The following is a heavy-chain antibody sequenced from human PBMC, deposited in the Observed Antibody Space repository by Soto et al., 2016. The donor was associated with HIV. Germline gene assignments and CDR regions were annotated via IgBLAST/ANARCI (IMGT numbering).Heavy chain of an antibody. CDR2: ISYDGSKK. Sequence: VQLVESGGGVVQPGRSLRLSCAASGFTFSSYAMHWVRQAPGKGLEWVAVISYDGSKKYYADSVKGRVTISRDNSKNTLYLQMNSLRAEDTAVYYCAREPRAIFDPGAGRPWGQGTLVTVSS. CDR1: GFTFSSYA. CDR3: AREPRAIFDPGAGRP. J-gene: IGHJ5*02. D-gene: IGHD3-9*01. V-gene: IGHV3-30*04.